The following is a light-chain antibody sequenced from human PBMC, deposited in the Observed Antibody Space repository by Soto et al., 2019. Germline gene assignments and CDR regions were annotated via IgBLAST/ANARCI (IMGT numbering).Light chain of an antibody. CDR2: DAS. CDR3: QQRSNWPIT. J-gene: IGKJ5*01. Sequence: EIVLTQSPGSLSLSPGERATLSCRASQSVSSSYLAWYQQKPGQAPRLLIYDASNRASGIPARISGSGSGTDFTLTISSLEPEDFAVYYCQQRSNWPITFGQGTRLEN. CDR1: QSVSSSY. V-gene: IGKV3D-20*02.